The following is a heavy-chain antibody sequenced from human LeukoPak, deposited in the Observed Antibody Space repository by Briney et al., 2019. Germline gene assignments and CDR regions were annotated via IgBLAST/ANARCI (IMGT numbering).Heavy chain of an antibody. D-gene: IGHD6-19*01. Sequence: PGGSLRLSCAASGFTVSSNYMSWVRQAPGKGLEWVSVIYSGGGTYYADSVKGRFTISRDNSKNTLYLQMNSLRAEDTAVYYCAREYSSGWYQGPLDYWGQGTLVTVPS. CDR2: IYSGGGT. V-gene: IGHV3-66*01. J-gene: IGHJ4*02. CDR3: AREYSSGWYQGPLDY. CDR1: GFTVSSNY.